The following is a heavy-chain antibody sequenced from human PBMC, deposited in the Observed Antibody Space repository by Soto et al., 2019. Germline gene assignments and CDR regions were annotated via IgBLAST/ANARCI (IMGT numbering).Heavy chain of an antibody. CDR1: IYD. Sequence: ASVKVSWKPSIYDINWVRQAPGQGLEWMGYMVLHRDLTGIAQRFQGRVTLTWDTSISTAYMELSGLTSEDTAVYYCATYQQGTGFTNWGQGTLVTVSS. D-gene: IGHD2-21*01. J-gene: IGHJ4*02. CDR2: MVLHRDLT. CDR3: ATYQQGTGFTN. V-gene: IGHV1-8*01.